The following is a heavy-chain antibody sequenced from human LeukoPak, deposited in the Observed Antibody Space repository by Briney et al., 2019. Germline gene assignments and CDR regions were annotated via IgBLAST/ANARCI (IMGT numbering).Heavy chain of an antibody. CDR1: GGSFSGYY. D-gene: IGHD2-2*01. Sequence: SETLSLTCAVYGGSFSGYYWSWIRQPPGKGLEWIGEINHSGSTNYNPSLKSRVTISVDTSKNQFSLKLSSVTAADTAVYYCARSGGYCSSTSCRLDYWGQGTLVTVSS. J-gene: IGHJ4*02. CDR3: ARSGGYCSSTSCRLDY. CDR2: INHSGST. V-gene: IGHV4-34*01.